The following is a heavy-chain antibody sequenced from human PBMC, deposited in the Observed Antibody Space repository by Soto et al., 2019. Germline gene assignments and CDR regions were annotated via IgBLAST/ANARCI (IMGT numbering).Heavy chain of an antibody. V-gene: IGHV4-30-4*08. Sequence: QVQLQESGPGLVKPSQTLSLTCTVSGGSISRDEYFWTCIRPPPGKALEWIGNNYSSGNTYSHPSLKSRFSISIGTSRDGLSLTLSSLTAADTAIFFCARCRGAVIFRASWGQGTLVTVSS. CDR3: ARCRGAVIFRAS. J-gene: IGHJ4*02. D-gene: IGHD5-12*01. CDR2: NYSSGNT. CDR1: GGSISRDEYF.